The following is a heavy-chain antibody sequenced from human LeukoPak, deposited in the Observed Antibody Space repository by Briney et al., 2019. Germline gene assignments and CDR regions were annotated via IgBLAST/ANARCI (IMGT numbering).Heavy chain of an antibody. V-gene: IGHV3-66*01. D-gene: IGHD6-19*01. CDR2: IFSHGET. Sequence: PGGSLRLSYAASGFTVGNNYMNWVRQAPGKGLEWVSLIFSHGETSYADSVKGRFTISRDNSKNTLYLQMNGLRVEDTAVYYCARFYLGWYWGQGTLVTVSS. CDR3: ARFYLGWY. J-gene: IGHJ4*02. CDR1: GFTVGNNY.